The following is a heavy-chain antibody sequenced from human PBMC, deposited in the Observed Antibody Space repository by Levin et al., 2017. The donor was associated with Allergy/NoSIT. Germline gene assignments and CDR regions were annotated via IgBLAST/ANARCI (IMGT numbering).Heavy chain of an antibody. Sequence: GGSLRLSCAASGFTVSRSWMSWVRQAPGKGLEWVATIKEDGGEIYYVDSVEGRFTISRDNAKNSLYLQMSSLRVEDTALYYCARLLWWPWGGFDYWGQGTLVTVSS. CDR1: GFTVSRSW. CDR2: IKEDGGEI. J-gene: IGHJ4*02. V-gene: IGHV3-7*01. D-gene: IGHD2-21*01. CDR3: ARLLWWPWGGFDY.